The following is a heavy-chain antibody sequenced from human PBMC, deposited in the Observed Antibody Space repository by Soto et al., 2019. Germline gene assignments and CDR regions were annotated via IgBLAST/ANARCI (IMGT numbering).Heavy chain of an antibody. CDR1: GFTFDDYA. Sequence: EVQLVESGGGLVQPGRSLRLSCAASGFTFDDYAIHWVRQAPGRGLEWVSGISWNSGTIGYADSVKGRFTISRDNAKNFLYLQMSSLRPEDTALYYCAKAISLNGWGGTDYWGQGTLVTVSS. CDR3: AKAISLNGWGGTDY. V-gene: IGHV3-9*01. CDR2: ISWNSGTI. D-gene: IGHD6-19*01. J-gene: IGHJ4*02.